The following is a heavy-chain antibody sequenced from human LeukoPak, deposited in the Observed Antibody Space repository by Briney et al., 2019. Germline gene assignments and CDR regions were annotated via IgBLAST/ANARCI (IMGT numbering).Heavy chain of an antibody. J-gene: IGHJ6*02. Sequence: ASVKVSCKASGYIFTDSYVHWIRQAPGQGLEWMGWIDPNSGGVHHAVKFQGRATLTRDTSISTVYMDLSSLNSDDTAIYYCARSRTPFYYYGMHVWGLGTSLTVSS. CDR3: ARSRTPFYYYGMHV. CDR2: IDPNSGGV. D-gene: IGHD1-1*01. CDR1: GYIFTDSY. V-gene: IGHV1-2*02.